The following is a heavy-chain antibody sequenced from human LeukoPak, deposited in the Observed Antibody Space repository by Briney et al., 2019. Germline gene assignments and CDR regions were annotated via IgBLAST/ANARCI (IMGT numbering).Heavy chain of an antibody. CDR3: ARGRGSSGWYNDY. Sequence: PSETLSLTCAVYGGSFSGYYWSWIPQPPGKGLEWIGEINHSGSTNYNPSLKSRVTISVDTSKNQFSLKLSSVTAADTAVYYCARGRGSSGWYNDYWGQGTLVTVSS. V-gene: IGHV4-34*01. CDR1: GGSFSGYY. J-gene: IGHJ4*02. CDR2: INHSGST. D-gene: IGHD6-19*01.